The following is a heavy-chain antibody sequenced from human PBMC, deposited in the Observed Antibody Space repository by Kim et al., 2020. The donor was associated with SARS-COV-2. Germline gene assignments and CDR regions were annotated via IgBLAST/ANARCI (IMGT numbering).Heavy chain of an antibody. J-gene: IGHJ4*02. CDR3: AKGSDSSGLDVFDY. V-gene: IGHV3-23*01. Sequence: ADSEKGRFTISRDNSKNTLYLQMNSLRAEDTAVYYCAKGSDSSGLDVFDYWGQGTLVTVSS. D-gene: IGHD3-22*01.